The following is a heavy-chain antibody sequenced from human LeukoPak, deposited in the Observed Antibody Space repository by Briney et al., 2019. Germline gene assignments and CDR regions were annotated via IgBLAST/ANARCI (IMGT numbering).Heavy chain of an antibody. CDR3: ARAKRVAGSRGGFDP. CDR2: INPNSGGT. CDR1: GYTFTGYY. Sequence: ASVKVSCKASGYTFTGYYMHWVRQATGQGLEWMGWINPNSGGTNFAQKFQGRVTMTRDTSISTAYMELSRLRSDDTAVYYCARAKRVAGSRGGFDPWGQGALVTVSS. D-gene: IGHD3-10*01. V-gene: IGHV1-2*02. J-gene: IGHJ5*02.